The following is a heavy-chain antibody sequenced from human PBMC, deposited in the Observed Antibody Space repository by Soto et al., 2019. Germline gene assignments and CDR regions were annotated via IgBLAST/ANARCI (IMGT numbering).Heavy chain of an antibody. CDR1: GGSISSGGYS. V-gene: IGHV4-30-2*01. Sequence: PSETLSLTCAVSGGSISSGGYSWSWIRQPPGKGLEWIGYIYHSGSTYYNPSLKSRVTISVATSKNQFSLKLSSVTAADTAVYYCPRGYGESTFLPGYQTHYHYYAMDVWGQGTTVTLSS. CDR3: PRGYGESTFLPGYQTHYHYYAMDV. D-gene: IGHD3-9*01. CDR2: IYHSGST. J-gene: IGHJ6*02.